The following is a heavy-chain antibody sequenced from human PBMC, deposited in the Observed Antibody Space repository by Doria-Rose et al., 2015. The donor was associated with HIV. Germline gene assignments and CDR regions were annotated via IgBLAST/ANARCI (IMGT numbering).Heavy chain of an antibody. V-gene: IGHV4-31*03. D-gene: IGHD3-3*01. Sequence: QVQLQESGPGLVKPSETLSLTCSVSGASVSSRGYYWNWIRQVPGKGLESLGYTYYTGTSDYSPSLKGRLNMAVDTSKNQFSLKLSFVTVADTAVYYCARMGSYRELDYWGQGALVIVSA. CDR3: ARMGSYRELDY. CDR1: GASVSSRGYY. J-gene: IGHJ4*02. CDR2: TYYTGTS.